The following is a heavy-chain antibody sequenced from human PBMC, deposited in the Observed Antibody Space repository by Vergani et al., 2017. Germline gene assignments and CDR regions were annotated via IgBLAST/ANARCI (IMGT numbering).Heavy chain of an antibody. CDR3: ARQLDGSGDVGWFDP. D-gene: IGHD1-26*01. V-gene: IGHV4-39*01. CDR1: GGSISSSSYY. J-gene: IGHJ5*02. CDR2: IYYSGST. Sequence: QLQLQESGPGLVKPSETLSLTCTVSGGSISSSSYYWGWIRQPPGKGLEWIGSIYYSGSTYYNPSLKSRVTISVDTSKNQFSLKLSSVTAADTAVYYCARQLDGSGDVGWFDPWGQGTLVTVSS.